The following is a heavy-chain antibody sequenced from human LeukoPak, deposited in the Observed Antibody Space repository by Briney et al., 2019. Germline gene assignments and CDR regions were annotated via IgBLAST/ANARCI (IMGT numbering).Heavy chain of an antibody. CDR2: ISGSGGST. D-gene: IGHD6-19*01. Sequence: GGSLRLSCAASGFTFSDYYMSWIRQAPGKGLEWVSAISGSGGSTYYADSVKGRFTISRDNSKNTLYLQMNSLRAEDTAVYYCASPYSSGWYQIFDYWGQGTLVTVSS. V-gene: IGHV3-23*01. J-gene: IGHJ4*02. CDR1: GFTFSDYY. CDR3: ASPYSSGWYQIFDY.